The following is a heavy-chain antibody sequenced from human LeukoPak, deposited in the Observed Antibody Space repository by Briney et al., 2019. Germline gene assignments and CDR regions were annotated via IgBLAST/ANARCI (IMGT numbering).Heavy chain of an antibody. D-gene: IGHD2-21*01. V-gene: IGHV1-46*01. J-gene: IGHJ4*02. CDR3: ARVPGVVVAGALDY. Sequence: ASVKVSCKASGYTFTSYGISWVRQAPGQGLEWMGIINPSGGSTSYAQKFQGRVTMTRDMSTSTVYMELSSLRSEDTAVYYCARVPGVVVAGALDYWGQGTVVTVSS. CDR1: GYTFTSYG. CDR2: INPSGGST.